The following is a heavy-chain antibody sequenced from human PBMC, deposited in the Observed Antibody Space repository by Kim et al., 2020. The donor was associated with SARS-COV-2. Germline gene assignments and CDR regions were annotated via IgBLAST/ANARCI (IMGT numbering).Heavy chain of an antibody. CDR3: ARRGKSGWYDY. CDR1: GDSISSYY. J-gene: IGHJ4*02. CDR2: IYNTGST. Sequence: SETLSLTCTVSGDSISSYYWSWIRQPPGKGLEWIGLIYNTGSTNYNPSLKSRVTISLDTSKNQFSLKLISVTAADTAVYYCARRGKSGWYDYWGQGALVTVSS. V-gene: IGHV4-59*08. D-gene: IGHD6-19*01.